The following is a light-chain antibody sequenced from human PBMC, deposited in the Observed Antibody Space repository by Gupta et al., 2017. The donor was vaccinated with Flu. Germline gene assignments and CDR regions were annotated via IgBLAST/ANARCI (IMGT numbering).Light chain of an antibody. Sequence: ATLSVSPGERATLSCRASQSISSKIASYQQKPGQAPRLLMYDAYTRPTGVPVRFSGGGSGTEFTLTINSLQSEDFAVYYCQQYDTWPPWTLGQGTKVEIK. V-gene: IGKV3-15*01. CDR2: DAY. J-gene: IGKJ1*01. CDR3: QQYDTWPPWT. CDR1: QSISSK.